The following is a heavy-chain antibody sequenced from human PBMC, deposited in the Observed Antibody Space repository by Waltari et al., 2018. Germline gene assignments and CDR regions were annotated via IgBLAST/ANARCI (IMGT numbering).Heavy chain of an antibody. J-gene: IGHJ4*02. CDR1: GGSISSSRYY. CDR3: AIEGRREPDGGIDY. V-gene: IGHV4-39*07. Sequence: QLQLQEPGPGLVKPSETLSLTCTVSGGSISSSRYYWGWFRQPPGKGLEWIGSIYYSGSTYYNPSLKSRVTISVDTSKNQFSLKLSSVTAADTAVYYCAIEGRREPDGGIDYWGQGTLVTVSS. CDR2: IYYSGST. D-gene: IGHD1-26*01.